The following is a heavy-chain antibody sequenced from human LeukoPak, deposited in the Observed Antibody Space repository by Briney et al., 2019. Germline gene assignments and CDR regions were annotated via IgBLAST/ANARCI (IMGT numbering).Heavy chain of an antibody. J-gene: IGHJ6*02. D-gene: IGHD3-16*01. V-gene: IGHV3-30*03. CDR3: ARGPRPYYDYVWGSEYYYYGMDV. CDR1: GFTFSNYP. Sequence: GGSLRLSCAASGFTFSNYPMHWVRQAPGKGLEWVVVIANDGRDKHYGESVKGRFTISRDNSRNTLYLQMNSLRAEDTAVYYCARGPRPYYDYVWGSEYYYYGMDVWGQGTTVTVSS. CDR2: IANDGRDK.